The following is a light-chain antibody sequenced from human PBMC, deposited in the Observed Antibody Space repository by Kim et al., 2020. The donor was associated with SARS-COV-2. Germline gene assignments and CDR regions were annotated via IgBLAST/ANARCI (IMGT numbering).Light chain of an antibody. V-gene: IGLV3-19*01. CDR3: NSRDNSAKVI. CDR1: HLRSYY. Sequence: SYELTQDPAVSVALGQTVRITCQVDHLRSYYATWYQHKPGQAPVLAIYGRNSRPSGIPDRFSGSTSGNTASLTITGAQAEDEADYSCNSRDNSAKVIFGGGTPLTVL. CDR2: GRN. J-gene: IGLJ2*01.